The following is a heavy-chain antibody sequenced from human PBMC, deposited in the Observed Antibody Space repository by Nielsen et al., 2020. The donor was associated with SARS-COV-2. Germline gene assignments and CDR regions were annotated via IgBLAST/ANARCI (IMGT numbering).Heavy chain of an antibody. CDR3: ARGYCSSTSCYMNWFDP. Sequence: SETLSLTCTVSGGSISSSSYYWGWIRQPPGKGLEWIGEIYHSGSTNYNPSLKSRVTISVDKSKNQFSLKLSSVTAADTAVYYCARGYCSSTSCYMNWFDPWGQGTLVTVSS. CDR1: GGSISSSSYY. CDR2: IYHSGST. D-gene: IGHD2-2*02. J-gene: IGHJ5*02. V-gene: IGHV4-39*07.